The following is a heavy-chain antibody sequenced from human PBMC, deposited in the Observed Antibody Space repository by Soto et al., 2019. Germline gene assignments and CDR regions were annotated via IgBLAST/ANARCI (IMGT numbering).Heavy chain of an antibody. CDR2: IYYSGST. CDR3: ARVSRPGWYFDL. V-gene: IGHV4-59*01. CDR1: GGSISSYY. Sequence: QVQLQESGPGLVKPSETLSLTCTVSGGSISSYYWSWIRQPPGKGLEWIGDIYYSGSTNYNPSLKSRVTISVDTSKNQFSLKLSSVTAADTAVYYCARVSRPGWYFDLWGRGTLVTVSS. J-gene: IGHJ2*01.